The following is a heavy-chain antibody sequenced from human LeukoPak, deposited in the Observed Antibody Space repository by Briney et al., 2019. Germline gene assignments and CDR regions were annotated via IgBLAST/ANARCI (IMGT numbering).Heavy chain of an antibody. CDR2: INHSGST. CDR3: ARGRATVTTDFDY. V-gene: IGHV4-34*01. Sequence: PSETLSLTCTVSGGSISSYYWSWIRQPPGKGLEWIGEINHSGSTNYNPSLKSRVTISVDTSKNQFSLKLSSVTAADTAVYYCARGRATVTTDFDYWGQGTLVTVSS. CDR1: GGSISSYY. J-gene: IGHJ4*02. D-gene: IGHD4-11*01.